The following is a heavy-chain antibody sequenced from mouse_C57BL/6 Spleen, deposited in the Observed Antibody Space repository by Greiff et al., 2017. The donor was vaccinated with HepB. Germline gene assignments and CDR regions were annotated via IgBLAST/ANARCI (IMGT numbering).Heavy chain of an antibody. D-gene: IGHD2-3*01. CDR1: GFTFSSYT. CDR2: ISGGGGNT. Sequence: VMLVESGGGLVKPGGSLKLSCAASGFTFSSYTMSWVRQTPEKRLEWVATISGGGGNTYYPDSVKGRFTISRDNAKNTLYLQMSSLRSEDTDLYYSARHDGYPYFDYWGQGTTLTVSS. V-gene: IGHV5-9*01. CDR3: ARHDGYPYFDY. J-gene: IGHJ2*01.